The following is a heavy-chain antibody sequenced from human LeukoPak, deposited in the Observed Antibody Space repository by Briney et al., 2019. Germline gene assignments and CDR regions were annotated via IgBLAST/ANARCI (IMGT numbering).Heavy chain of an antibody. Sequence: GGSLRLSCAASGFTFSSYAMSWVRRAPGEGLEWVSAISGSGGSTYYADSVKGRFTISRDNAKNSLYLQMNSLRAEDTAVYYCARVLNDILTGFTWGQGTLVTVSS. V-gene: IGHV3-23*01. CDR3: ARVLNDILTGFT. J-gene: IGHJ4*02. CDR2: ISGSGGST. D-gene: IGHD3-9*01. CDR1: GFTFSSYA.